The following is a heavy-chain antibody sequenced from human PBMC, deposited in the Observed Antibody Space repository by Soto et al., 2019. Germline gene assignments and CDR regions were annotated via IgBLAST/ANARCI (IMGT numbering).Heavy chain of an antibody. Sequence: GGSLRLSCAASGFTFSSYAMSWVRQAPGKGLEWVSAISGSGGSTYYADSVKGRFTISRDNSKNTLYLQMNSLRAEDMAVYYWAKENEGAAIYYFYYMDVWGQGTTVTVSS. D-gene: IGHD1-26*01. CDR1: GFTFSSYA. CDR3: AKENEGAAIYYFYYMDV. J-gene: IGHJ6*03. CDR2: ISGSGGST. V-gene: IGHV3-23*01.